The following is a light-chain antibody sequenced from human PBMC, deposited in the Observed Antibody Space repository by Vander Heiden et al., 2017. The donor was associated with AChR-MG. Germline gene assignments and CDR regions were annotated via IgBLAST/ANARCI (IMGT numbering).Light chain of an antibody. CDR1: QTISSW. V-gene: IGKV1-5*03. Sequence: DIQMTQSPSTLSASVADRVTITCRASQTISSWFAWYQQKPGKAPKLLIYQASRLQSGVPSRFSGSGSGTEFTLTISNLQPDDFATYYCQQDNNTPWTFGQGTKVEIK. CDR3: QQDNNTPWT. J-gene: IGKJ1*01. CDR2: QAS.